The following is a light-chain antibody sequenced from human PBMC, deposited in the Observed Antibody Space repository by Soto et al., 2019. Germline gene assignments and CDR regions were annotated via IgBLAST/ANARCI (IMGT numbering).Light chain of an antibody. Sequence: EIVMTQSPDTLSLSPGETATLSCRASQSVSSNYVAWFHQKPGQAPRLLIYGASTRATGIPDRFSGSGSGTDFTLTISGLEPEDFAFYYCQQHDVTPPNTFGGGTKVDIK. V-gene: IGKV3-20*01. J-gene: IGKJ4*01. CDR3: QQHDVTPPNT. CDR1: QSVSSNY. CDR2: GAS.